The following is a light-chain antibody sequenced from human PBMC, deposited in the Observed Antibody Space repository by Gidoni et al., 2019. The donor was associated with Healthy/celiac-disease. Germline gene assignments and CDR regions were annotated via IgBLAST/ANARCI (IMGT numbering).Light chain of an antibody. CDR3: SSYSSNDTPNV. Sequence: QSALTKPASVSGSPGQAITISCTGNSSDVGGYHYVSWYQQYPGKAPKLLISQVSDRPSGVSNRFSGSKSGNTASLTISELQAEDEADYDCSSYSSNDTPNVFGSGTKVSVL. CDR1: SSDVGGYHY. V-gene: IGLV2-14*01. J-gene: IGLJ1*01. CDR2: QVS.